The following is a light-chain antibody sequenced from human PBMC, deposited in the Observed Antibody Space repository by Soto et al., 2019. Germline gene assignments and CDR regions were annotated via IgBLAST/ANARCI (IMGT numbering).Light chain of an antibody. CDR3: QQYNDNWT. V-gene: IGKV1-5*03. CDR1: QSIRNW. J-gene: IGKJ1*01. Sequence: DIQMTQSPSTLSASVGDRVTITCRASQSIRNWLAWYQQKPGQAPKLLIYKASTLQSGVPSRFSGSGSGTEFTLAISSLQPDDSATYYCQQYNDNWTFGQGTKVEIK. CDR2: KAS.